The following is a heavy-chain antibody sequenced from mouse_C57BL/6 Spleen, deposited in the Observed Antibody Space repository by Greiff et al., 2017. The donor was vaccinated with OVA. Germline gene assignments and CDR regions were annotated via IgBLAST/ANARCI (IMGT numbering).Heavy chain of an antibody. J-gene: IGHJ2*01. CDR3: ATGGSRAY. V-gene: IGHV1-85*01. Sequence: QVQLQQSGPELVKPGASVKLSCKASGYTFTSYDINWVKQRPGQGLEWIGRIYPRAGSTKYNEKFKGKATLTVDKASSNAYMELHSLASEDAAVYFCATGGSRAYWGQGTMLTVSA. D-gene: IGHD4-1*01. CDR2: IYPRAGST. CDR1: GYTFTSYD.